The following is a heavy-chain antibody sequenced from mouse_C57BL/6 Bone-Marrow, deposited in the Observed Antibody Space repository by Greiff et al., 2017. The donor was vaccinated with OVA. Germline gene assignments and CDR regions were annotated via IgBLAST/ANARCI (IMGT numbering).Heavy chain of an antibody. J-gene: IGHJ1*03. D-gene: IGHD1-1*01. CDR2: INPSTGGT. CDR3: ASPSYYQYWYFDV. V-gene: IGHV1-42*01. Sequence: VQLQQSGPELVKPGASVKISCKASGYSFTGYYMNWVKQSPEKSLEWIGEINPSTGGTTYNQKFKAKATLTVDKSSSTAYIQLKSLTSEDSAVYYCASPSYYQYWYFDVWGTGTTVTVSS. CDR1: GYSFTGYY.